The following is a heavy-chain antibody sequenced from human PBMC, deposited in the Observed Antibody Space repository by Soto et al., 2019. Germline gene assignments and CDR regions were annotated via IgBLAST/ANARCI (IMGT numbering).Heavy chain of an antibody. Sequence: GGSLRLSCAASGFTFSSYAMSWVRQAPGKGLEWVSAISGRSGYTYYADSVKGRFTISRDNAKNSLYLQMNSLRAEDTAVYYCARVYCSGGSCYSVYYYYYYMDVWGKGTTVTSP. CDR1: GFTFSSYA. CDR2: ISGRSGYT. CDR3: ARVYCSGGSCYSVYYYYYYMDV. V-gene: IGHV3-21*01. D-gene: IGHD2-15*01. J-gene: IGHJ6*03.